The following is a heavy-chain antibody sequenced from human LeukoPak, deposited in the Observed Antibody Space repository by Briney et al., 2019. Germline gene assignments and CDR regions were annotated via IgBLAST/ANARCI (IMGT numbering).Heavy chain of an antibody. V-gene: IGHV3-9*03. J-gene: IGHJ4*02. CDR2: ISWNSGSI. CDR3: AKGGSSSWYAPGFDY. CDR1: GFTFDDYA. Sequence: GGSLRLSCAASGFTFDDYAMHWVRQAPGKGLEWVSGISWNSGSIGYADSVKGRFTISRDNAKNSLYLQMNSLRAEDMALYYCAKGGSSSWYAPGFDYWGQGTLVTVSS. D-gene: IGHD6-13*01.